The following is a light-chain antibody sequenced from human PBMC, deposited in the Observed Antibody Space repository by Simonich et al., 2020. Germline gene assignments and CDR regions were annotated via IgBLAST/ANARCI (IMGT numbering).Light chain of an antibody. Sequence: DIVMTQTQLSLSVTPGQPASISCKSSQSLLHSDGKTYLYWYLQKPGQSPQLLIYEVSHRFSGVPDRFSGSGSGTYFTLKISRVEAEDVGVYYCMQSIQLPLTFGGGTKVEIK. CDR3: MQSIQLPLT. CDR2: EVS. CDR1: QSLLHSDGKTY. J-gene: IGKJ4*01. V-gene: IGKV2D-29*02.